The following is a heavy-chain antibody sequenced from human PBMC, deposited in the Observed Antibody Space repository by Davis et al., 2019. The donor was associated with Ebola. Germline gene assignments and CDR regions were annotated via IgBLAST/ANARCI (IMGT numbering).Heavy chain of an antibody. J-gene: IGHJ6*03. Sequence: GESLKISCAGSGFSFRSYNMNWVRQAPGKGLEWVSSITSSSSYIHYADSVKGRFTISRDNAKNSLFLQMNSLSAEDTAVYYCARVHVGNYYYMDVWGKGTRVTVSS. V-gene: IGHV3-21*01. CDR1: GFSFRSYN. CDR3: ARVHVGNYYYMDV. D-gene: IGHD1-26*01. CDR2: ITSSSSYI.